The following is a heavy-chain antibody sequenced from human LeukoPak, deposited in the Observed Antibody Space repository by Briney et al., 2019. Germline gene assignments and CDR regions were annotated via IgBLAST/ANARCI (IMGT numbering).Heavy chain of an antibody. Sequence: SVKVSCKASGGTFSSYAISWVRQAPGQGLEWMGGIIPIFGTANYAQKFQGRVTITTDESTSTAYMELSSLRSEDTAVYYCARDHIWNIVGATTYAFDIWGQGTMVTVSS. CDR3: ARDHIWNIVGATTYAFDI. J-gene: IGHJ3*02. D-gene: IGHD1-26*01. CDR1: GGTFSSYA. CDR2: IIPIFGTA. V-gene: IGHV1-69*05.